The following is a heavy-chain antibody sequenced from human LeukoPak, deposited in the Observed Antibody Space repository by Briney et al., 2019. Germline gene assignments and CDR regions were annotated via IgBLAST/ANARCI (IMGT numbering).Heavy chain of an antibody. CDR1: GYTFTSYD. CDR3: ARARRNYDILTGPGTFDY. Sequence: VSAQVSCKASGYTFTSYDINWVRQATGQGLEWMGWMNPNSGNTGYAQKFQGRVTMTRNTSISTAYMELSSLRSEDPAVYYCARARRNYDILTGPGTFDYWGQGTLVTVSS. V-gene: IGHV1-8*01. CDR2: MNPNSGNT. J-gene: IGHJ4*02. D-gene: IGHD3-9*01.